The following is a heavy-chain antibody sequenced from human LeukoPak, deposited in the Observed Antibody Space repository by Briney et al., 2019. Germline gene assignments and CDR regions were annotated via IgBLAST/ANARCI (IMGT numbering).Heavy chain of an antibody. V-gene: IGHV1-8*03. D-gene: IGHD5-18*01. CDR2: MNPNSGNT. CDR3: ARKLAGDTAMVD. Sequence: GASVKVSCKASGYTFTSYDINWVRQAPGQGLEWMGWMNPNSGNTGYAQKFQGRVTITRNTSISTAYMELSSVRSEDNAVYYCARKLAGDTAMVDWGQGTLVTVSS. CDR1: GYTFTSYD. J-gene: IGHJ4*02.